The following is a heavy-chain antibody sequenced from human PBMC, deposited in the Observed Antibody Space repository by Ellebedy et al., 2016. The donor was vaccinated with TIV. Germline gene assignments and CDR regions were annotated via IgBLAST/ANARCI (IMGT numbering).Heavy chain of an antibody. V-gene: IGHV1-69*13. CDR1: GGTFSSYA. D-gene: IGHD3-10*01. CDR2: IIPIFGTA. J-gene: IGHJ4*02. Sequence: AASVKVSCKASGGTFSSYAISWVRQAPGQGLEWMGGIIPIFGTANYAQKFQGRVTITADESTSTAYMELSSLRSEDTAVYYCARGYGSGSYPLYYFDYWGQGTLVTGSS. CDR3: ARGYGSGSYPLYYFDY.